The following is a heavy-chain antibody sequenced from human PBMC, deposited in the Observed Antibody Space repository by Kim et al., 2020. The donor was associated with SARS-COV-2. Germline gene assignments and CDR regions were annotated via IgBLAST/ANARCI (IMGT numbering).Heavy chain of an antibody. J-gene: IGHJ4*02. CDR3: ARPSNSGWSSFDC. V-gene: IGHV5-51*01. Sequence: YCPSIQGQVTISADKSIRTAYLQWSRLKASDTAMYYCARPSNSGWSSFDCWGQGTLVTVSS. D-gene: IGHD6-19*01.